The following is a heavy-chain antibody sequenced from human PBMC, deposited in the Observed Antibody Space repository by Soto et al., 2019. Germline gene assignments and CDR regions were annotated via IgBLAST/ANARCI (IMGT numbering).Heavy chain of an antibody. V-gene: IGHV3-53*04. J-gene: IGHJ4*02. D-gene: IGHD5-12*01. CDR1: GFTVSSNY. CDR3: ASVVVGYSGYDSWYYFDY. CDR2: IYSGGST. Sequence: GGSLRLSCAASGFTVSSNYMSWVRQAPGKGLEWVSVIYSGGSTYYADSVKGRFTISRHNSKNTLYLQMNSLRAEDTAVYYSASVVVGYSGYDSWYYFDYWGQGTLVTVSS.